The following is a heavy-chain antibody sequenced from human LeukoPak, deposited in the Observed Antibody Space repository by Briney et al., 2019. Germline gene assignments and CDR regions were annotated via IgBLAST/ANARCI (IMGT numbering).Heavy chain of an antibody. CDR3: ARDGPYYGGNSESLAY. CDR1: GYTFTSYG. CDR2: ISAYNGNT. D-gene: IGHD4-23*01. Sequence: ASVKVSCKASGYTFTSYGISWVRQAPGQGLEWMGWISAYNGNTNYAQKVQGRATMTTDTSTSTAYMELRSLRSDDTATYYCARDGPYYGGNSESLAYWGQGTLVTVSS. V-gene: IGHV1-18*01. J-gene: IGHJ4*02.